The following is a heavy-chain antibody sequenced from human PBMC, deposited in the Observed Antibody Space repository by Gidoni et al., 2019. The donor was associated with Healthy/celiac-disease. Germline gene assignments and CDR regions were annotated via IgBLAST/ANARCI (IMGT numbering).Heavy chain of an antibody. CDR1: GYTFTGHY. J-gene: IGHJ6*02. CDR2: INPNSGGT. D-gene: IGHD4-17*01. Sequence: QVQLVQSGAEVKKPGASVKVSCKASGYTFTGHYMHWVRQAPGQGLEWMGWINPNSGGTNYAQKFQGRVTMTRDTSISTAYMELSRLRSDDTAVYYCARDGVTTPNYYHHYYYGMDVWGQGTTVTVSS. V-gene: IGHV1-2*02. CDR3: ARDGVTTPNYYHHYYYGMDV.